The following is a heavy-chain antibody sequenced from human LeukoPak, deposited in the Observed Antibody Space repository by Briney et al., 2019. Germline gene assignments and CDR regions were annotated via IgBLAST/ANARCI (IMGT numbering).Heavy chain of an antibody. Sequence: KTGGSLRLSCAASGFTFSTYSMNWVRQAPGKGLEWVSSISSSSSYIYYADSLKGRFTISRDNAKNSLYLQMNSLRAEDTAVYFCARDRHSGSWKDYWGQGTLVTVSS. CDR3: ARDRHSGSWKDY. D-gene: IGHD6-13*01. V-gene: IGHV3-21*01. CDR1: GFTFSTYS. J-gene: IGHJ4*02. CDR2: ISSSSSYI.